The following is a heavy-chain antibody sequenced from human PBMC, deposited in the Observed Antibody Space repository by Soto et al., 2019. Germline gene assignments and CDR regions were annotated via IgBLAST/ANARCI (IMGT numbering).Heavy chain of an antibody. CDR3: ARDERGYSYGEAFDI. Sequence: SETLSLTCTVSGGSISSGGYYWSWIRQHPGKGLEWIGYIYYSGSTYYNPSLKSRVTISVDTSKNQFSLKLSSVTAADTAVYYCARDERGYSYGEAFDIWGQGTMAPFS. CDR1: GGSISSGGYY. V-gene: IGHV4-31*03. J-gene: IGHJ3*02. CDR2: IYYSGST. D-gene: IGHD5-18*01.